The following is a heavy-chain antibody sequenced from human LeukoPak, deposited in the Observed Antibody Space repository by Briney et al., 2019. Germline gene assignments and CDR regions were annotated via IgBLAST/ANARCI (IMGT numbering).Heavy chain of an antibody. CDR3: AKARGYGGNSMGIDY. Sequence: GGSLRLSCAASGFTVSSNYMSWVRQAPGKGLEWVSVIYGGGSTYYADSVKGRFTMSRDNSKNTLYLQMNSLRAEDTAVYYCAKARGYGGNSMGIDYWGQGTLVTVSS. J-gene: IGHJ4*02. V-gene: IGHV3-53*05. CDR1: GFTVSSNY. CDR2: IYGGGST. D-gene: IGHD4-23*01.